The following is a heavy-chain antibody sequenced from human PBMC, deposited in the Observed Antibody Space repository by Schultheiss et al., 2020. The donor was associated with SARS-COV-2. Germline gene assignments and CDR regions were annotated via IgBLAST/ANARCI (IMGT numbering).Heavy chain of an antibody. Sequence: SQTLSLTCSVSGGSIRSSSDYWGWIRQPPGKGLEWIGSIYYSGSTNYNPSLKSRVTISVDTSKNQFSLKMRSVTAADTAMYYCARLYGSSLDCWGQGTLVTVSS. V-gene: IGHV4-39*01. D-gene: IGHD1-14*01. CDR3: ARLYGSSLDC. J-gene: IGHJ4*02. CDR2: IYYSGST. CDR1: GGSIRSSSDY.